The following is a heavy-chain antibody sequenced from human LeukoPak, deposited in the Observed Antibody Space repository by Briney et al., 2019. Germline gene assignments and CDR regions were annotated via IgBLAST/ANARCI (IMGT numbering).Heavy chain of an antibody. D-gene: IGHD5-18*01. V-gene: IGHV4-39*01. CDR2: IYYSGST. CDR1: GGSISSSSFY. Sequence: PSETLSLTCTVSGGSISSSSFYWGWIRQPPGKGLEWIGSIYYSGSTYYNPSLKSRVTISVHTSKNQFSLKLSSVTAADTAVYYCARHVDTATDYFDYWGQGTLVTVSS. CDR3: ARHVDTATDYFDY. J-gene: IGHJ4*02.